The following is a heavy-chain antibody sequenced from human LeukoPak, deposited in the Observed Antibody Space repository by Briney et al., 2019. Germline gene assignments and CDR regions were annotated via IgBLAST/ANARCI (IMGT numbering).Heavy chain of an antibody. D-gene: IGHD5-12*01. V-gene: IGHV1-24*01. CDR3: ARGDVDIVATYPLDY. J-gene: IGHJ4*02. Sequence: ASVKVSCKVSGYTLSELSIHWVRQTPGKGLEWMGGFDPEDGEATYAQQFQGRVTVTEDTSSDTAYMELSSLRSEDTAVYYCARGDVDIVATYPLDYWGQGTLVTVSS. CDR1: GYTLSELS. CDR2: FDPEDGEA.